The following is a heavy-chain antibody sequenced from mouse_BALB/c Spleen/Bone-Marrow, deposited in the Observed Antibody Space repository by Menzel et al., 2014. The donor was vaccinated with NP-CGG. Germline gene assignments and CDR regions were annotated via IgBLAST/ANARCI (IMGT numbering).Heavy chain of an antibody. V-gene: IGHV1-7*01. CDR1: GYTFTSYW. CDR3: ARDGSRAY. Sequence: VQLQQSGAVLAKPGASVKMSCKASGYTFTSYWRHWVKQRPGQGLEWIGYINPNTDYTEYNQKFKDKATLTADKSSSTAYMQMISLTSEDSAVYFCARDGSRAYWGQGTLVTVSA. D-gene: IGHD2-3*01. CDR2: INPNTDYT. J-gene: IGHJ3*01.